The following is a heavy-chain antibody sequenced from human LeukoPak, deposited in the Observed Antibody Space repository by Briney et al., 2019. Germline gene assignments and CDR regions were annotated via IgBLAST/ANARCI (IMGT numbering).Heavy chain of an antibody. J-gene: IGHJ3*02. D-gene: IGHD3-3*01. CDR1: GFTFGDYA. CDR3: TTDPQYYDFWSGYSENHDAFDI. CDR2: IKSKTDGGTT. Sequence: PGGSLRLSCTASGFTFGDYAMSWFRQAPGKGLEWVGRIKSKTDGGTTDYAAPVKGRFTISRDDSKNTLYLQMNSLKTEDTAVYYCTTDPQYYDFWSGYSENHDAFDIWGQGTMVTVSS. V-gene: IGHV3-15*01.